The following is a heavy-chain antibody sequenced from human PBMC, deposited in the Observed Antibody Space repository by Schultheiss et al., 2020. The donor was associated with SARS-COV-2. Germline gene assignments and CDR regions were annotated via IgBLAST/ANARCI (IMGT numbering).Heavy chain of an antibody. Sequence: ASVKVSCKASGGTFSSYAISWVRQAPGQGLEWMGWISPHNGNTKYAQELQGRVTMTTDTSTSTAYMELRSLRSDDTAVYYCARVGRSYYGSGSPNWFDPWGQGTLVTVSS. CDR3: ARVGRSYYGSGSPNWFDP. CDR1: GGTFSSYA. J-gene: IGHJ5*02. CDR2: ISPHNGNT. D-gene: IGHD3-10*01. V-gene: IGHV1-18*01.